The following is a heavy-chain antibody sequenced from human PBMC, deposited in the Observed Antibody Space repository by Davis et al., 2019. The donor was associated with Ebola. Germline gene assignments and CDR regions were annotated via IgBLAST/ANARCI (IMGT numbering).Heavy chain of an antibody. CDR2: IRYDGSNE. CDR1: GFTFSNYA. V-gene: IGHV3-30*02. CDR3: AKTPPYTSGWYGSFDN. D-gene: IGHD6-19*01. Sequence: PGGSLRLSCAASGFTFSNYAMHWVRQAPAKGLEWVSCIRYDGSNEYYADSVKGQFTISRDNSKNTLYLQMNSLRAEDTAVYYCAKTPPYTSGWYGSFDNWGQGTLVTVSS. J-gene: IGHJ4*02.